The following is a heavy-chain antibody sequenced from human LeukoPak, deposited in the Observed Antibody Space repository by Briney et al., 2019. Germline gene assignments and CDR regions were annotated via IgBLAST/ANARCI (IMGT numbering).Heavy chain of an antibody. CDR1: GFAFSSNA. J-gene: IGHJ4*02. CDR2: ISGGGSST. V-gene: IGHV3-23*01. CDR3: ASLHGAAAGPGLLGY. Sequence: GGSLRLSCAASGFAFSSNAMSWVRQAPGKGLEWVSAISGGGSSTSSSDSVKGRFTISRDNSKNTLYLQMNSLRAEDTAVYYCASLHGAAAGPGLLGYWGQGTLVTVSS. D-gene: IGHD6-13*01.